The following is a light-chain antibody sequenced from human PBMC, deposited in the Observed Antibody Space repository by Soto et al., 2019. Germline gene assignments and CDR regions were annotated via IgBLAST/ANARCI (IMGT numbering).Light chain of an antibody. CDR2: GDN. Sequence: QSVLTQPPSVSGAPGQRVTISCTGSNSNIGIGYNVHWYRQFPGRAPQLLTHGDNNGPSGVPDRFSASTSGTSASLAITGLQAEDEADYFCQSYDNSLGGAVVFGGGTKVTVL. CDR1: NSNIGIGYN. J-gene: IGLJ2*01. CDR3: QSYDNSLGGAVV. V-gene: IGLV1-40*01.